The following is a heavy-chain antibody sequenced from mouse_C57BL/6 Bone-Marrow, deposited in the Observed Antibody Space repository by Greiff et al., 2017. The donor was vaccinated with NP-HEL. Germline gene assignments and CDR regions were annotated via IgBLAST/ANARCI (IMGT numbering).Heavy chain of an antibody. Sequence: EVQLQESGAELVRPGASVKLSCTASGFNIKDDYMPWVKQRPEQGLEWIGWIDPENGDTEYASKFQGKATITADTSSNTAYLQLSSLTSEDTAVYYCTTTYYSNFLGYWGQGTTLTVSS. CDR2: IDPENGDT. J-gene: IGHJ2*01. V-gene: IGHV14-4*01. D-gene: IGHD2-5*01. CDR3: TTTYYSNFLGY. CDR1: GFNIKDDY.